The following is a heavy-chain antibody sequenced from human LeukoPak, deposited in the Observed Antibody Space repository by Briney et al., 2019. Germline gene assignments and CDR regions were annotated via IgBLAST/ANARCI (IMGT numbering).Heavy chain of an antibody. V-gene: IGHV4-31*03. D-gene: IGHD4-23*01. J-gene: IGHJ3*02. CDR1: GGSLSSGGYY. CDR2: IYYSGST. CDR3: ARFYGGNSGMLPRATFDI. Sequence: PSQTLSLTRTVSGGSLSSGGYYGSWIRQHPGKGLECIGYIYYSGSTYYNPALRSRVTISVDMSKNQFSLKLNSVTAADTAVYYCARFYGGNSGMLPRATFDIWGQGTMVTVSS.